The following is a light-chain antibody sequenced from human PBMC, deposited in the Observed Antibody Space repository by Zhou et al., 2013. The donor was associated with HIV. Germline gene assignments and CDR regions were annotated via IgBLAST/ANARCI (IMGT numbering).Light chain of an antibody. Sequence: DIQLTQSPSLLSASVGDRVTMTCRATPAIDTYLAWYQQRPGKAPKLLIYKASSLESGVPSRFSGSGSGTDFSLTISGLQPNDSATFHCQQYHSDPWTFGQGTTLEIK. CDR2: KAS. CDR1: PAIDTY. CDR3: QQYHSDPWT. V-gene: IGKV1-5*03. J-gene: IGKJ1*01.